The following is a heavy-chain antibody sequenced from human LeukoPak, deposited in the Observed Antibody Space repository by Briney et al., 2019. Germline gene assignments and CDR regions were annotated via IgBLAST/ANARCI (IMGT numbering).Heavy chain of an antibody. CDR2: IIPIFGTA. Sequence: SVKVSCKASGGTFSSYAISWVRQAPGQGLEWMEGIIPIFGTANYAQKFQGRVTITADESTSTAYMELSSLRSEDTAVYYCAREGNYYDSSGYSDYWGQGTLVTVSS. CDR3: AREGNYYDSSGYSDY. J-gene: IGHJ4*02. CDR1: GGTFSSYA. V-gene: IGHV1-69*13. D-gene: IGHD3-22*01.